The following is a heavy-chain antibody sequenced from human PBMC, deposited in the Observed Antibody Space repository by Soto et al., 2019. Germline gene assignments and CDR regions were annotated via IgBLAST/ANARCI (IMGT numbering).Heavy chain of an antibody. J-gene: IGHJ6*02. CDR1: GGTFSSYA. D-gene: IGHD1-26*01. CDR2: IIPIFGTA. Sequence: SVKVSCKASGGTFSSYAISWVRQAPGQGLEWMGGIIPIFGTANYAQKFQGRVTITADESTSTAYMELSSLRSEDTAVYYCASGAGSYYGYYYYGMDVWGQGTTVTVSS. CDR3: ASGAGSYYGYYYYGMDV. V-gene: IGHV1-69*13.